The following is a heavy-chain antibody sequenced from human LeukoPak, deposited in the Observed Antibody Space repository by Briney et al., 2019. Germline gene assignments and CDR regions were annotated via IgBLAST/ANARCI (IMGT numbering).Heavy chain of an antibody. V-gene: IGHV3-21*01. D-gene: IGHD3-9*01. Sequence: PGGSLRLSCAASGFTVSSNYMSWVRQAPGKGLEWVSSISSSSSYIYYADSVKGRFTISRDNAKNSLYLQMNSLRAEDTAVYYCARAGNYDILTGYQYYFDYWGQGTLVTVSS. CDR2: ISSSSSYI. CDR1: GFTVSSNY. J-gene: IGHJ4*02. CDR3: ARAGNYDILTGYQYYFDY.